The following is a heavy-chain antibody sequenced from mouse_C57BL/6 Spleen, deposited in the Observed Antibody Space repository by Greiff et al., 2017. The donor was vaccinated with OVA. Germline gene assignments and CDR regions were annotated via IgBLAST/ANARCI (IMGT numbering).Heavy chain of an antibody. CDR2: IYPGGGYT. CDR1: GYTFTNYW. J-gene: IGHJ4*01. D-gene: IGHD1-1*01. CDR3: ARKGITTVYGAMDY. Sequence: QVHVKQSGAELVRPGTSVKMSCKASGYTFTNYWIGWAKQRPGHGLEWIGDIYPGGGYTNYNEKFKGKATLTADKSSSTAYMQFSSLTSEDSAIYYCARKGITTVYGAMDYWGQGTSVTVSS. V-gene: IGHV1-63*01.